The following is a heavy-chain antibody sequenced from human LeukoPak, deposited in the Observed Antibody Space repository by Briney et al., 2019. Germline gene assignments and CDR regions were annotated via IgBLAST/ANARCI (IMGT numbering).Heavy chain of an antibody. D-gene: IGHD3-3*01. CDR3: ARMYYDFWSGPNFRYNWFDP. J-gene: IGHJ5*02. CDR1: GGSISSYH. Sequence: SETLSLTCTVSGGSISSYHWSWIRQPPGKGLEWIGYIYTSGSTNYNPSLKSRVTISVDTSKNQFSLKLSSVTAADTAVYYCARMYYDFWSGPNFRYNWFDPWGQGTLVTVSS. CDR2: IYTSGST. V-gene: IGHV4-4*09.